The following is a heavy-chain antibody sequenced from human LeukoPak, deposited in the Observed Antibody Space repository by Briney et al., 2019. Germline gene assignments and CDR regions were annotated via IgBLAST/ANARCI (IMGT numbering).Heavy chain of an antibody. Sequence: PGGSLRLSCAASGFTFSSYAMHWVRQAPGKGLEWVAVISYDGSNKYYADSVKGRFTISRDNSKNTLYLQMNSLRAEDTAVYYCARPYTAWKSYYGMDVWGQGTTVTVSS. CDR3: ARPYTAWKSYYGMDV. V-gene: IGHV3-30*04. CDR1: GFTFSSYA. CDR2: ISYDGSNK. D-gene: IGHD5-18*01. J-gene: IGHJ6*02.